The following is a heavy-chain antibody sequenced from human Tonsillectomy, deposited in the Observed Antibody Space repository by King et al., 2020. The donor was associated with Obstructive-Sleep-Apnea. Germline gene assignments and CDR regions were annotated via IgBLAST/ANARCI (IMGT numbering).Heavy chain of an antibody. Sequence: EVQLVESGGGLVQPGRSLRLSCSVSGFTFGDYAMSWFRQAPGKGLEWVAFIRSKTYGGTTEYAASVKGRFTISRDDSKTIAYLQMNSLKTEDTAVYYCTRIGATAVVIPGYWGQGTLVTVSS. J-gene: IGHJ4*02. CDR2: IRSKTYGGTT. CDR1: GFTFGDYA. CDR3: TRIGATAVVIPGY. V-gene: IGHV3-49*03. D-gene: IGHD3-16*01.